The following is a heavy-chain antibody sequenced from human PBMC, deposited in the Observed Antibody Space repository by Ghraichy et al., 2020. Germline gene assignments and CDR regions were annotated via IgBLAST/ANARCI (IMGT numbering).Heavy chain of an antibody. CDR1: GFTFSSYG. CDR3: AKGTYSSSWYDGGCCRFDP. CDR2: IRYDGSNK. V-gene: IGHV3-30*02. D-gene: IGHD6-13*01. J-gene: IGHJ5*02. Sequence: GSLRLSCAASGFTFSSYGMHWVRQAPGKGLEWVAFIRYDGSNKYYADSVKGRFTISRDNSKNTLYLQMNSLRAEDTAVYYCAKGTYSSSWYDGGCCRFDPWGQGTLVTVSS.